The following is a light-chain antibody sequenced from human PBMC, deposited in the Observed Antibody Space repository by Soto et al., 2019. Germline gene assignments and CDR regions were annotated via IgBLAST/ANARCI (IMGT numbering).Light chain of an antibody. J-gene: IGLJ1*01. CDR1: SSDVGGYNY. CDR3: NSYTSSTAYV. V-gene: IGLV2-14*01. Sequence: QSVLTQPASVSGSPGQSITISCTGTSSDVGGYNYVSWYQLHPGKAPKLIIYEVSNRPSGVSNRFSGSKSDNTASLTISGLQAEDEADYYCNSYTSSTAYVFGTGTKVTVL. CDR2: EVS.